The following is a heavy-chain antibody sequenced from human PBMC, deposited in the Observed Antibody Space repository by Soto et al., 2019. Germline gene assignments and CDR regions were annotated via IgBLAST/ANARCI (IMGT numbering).Heavy chain of an antibody. J-gene: IGHJ4*02. D-gene: IGHD3-10*01. Sequence: EVQLVESGGGLVKPGGSLRLSCAVSGFTFSTYSMNWVRQAPGKGLEWVSYIDSSSSYMYYADSLKGRFTISRDNAKNSQYLEMNSLRVEDTAVYYCARGWRERGFDYWGQGILVTVSS. CDR1: GFTFSTYS. CDR2: IDSSSSYM. V-gene: IGHV3-21*01. CDR3: ARGWRERGFDY.